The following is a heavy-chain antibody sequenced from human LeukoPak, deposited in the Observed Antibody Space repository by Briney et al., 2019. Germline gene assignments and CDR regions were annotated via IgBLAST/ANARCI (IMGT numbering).Heavy chain of an antibody. D-gene: IGHD6-13*01. CDR2: ISYDGSTK. J-gene: IGHJ1*01. Sequence: GGSLRLSCAASGFTFRNAWMSWVRQAPGKGLEGVAVISYDGSTKYYADSVKGRFTISRDNSKSTLYLQMNSLRAEDTAVYYCAKESGSRSYGAYFPHWGQGTLVTVSS. V-gene: IGHV3-30*18. CDR1: GFTFRNAW. CDR3: AKESGSRSYGAYFPH.